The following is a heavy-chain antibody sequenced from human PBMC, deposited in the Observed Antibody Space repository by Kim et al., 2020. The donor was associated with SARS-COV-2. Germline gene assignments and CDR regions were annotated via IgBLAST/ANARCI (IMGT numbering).Heavy chain of an antibody. D-gene: IGHD1-1*01. CDR3: ARERVEQSQLGWFDP. V-gene: IGHV4-59*01. J-gene: IGHJ5*02. Sequence: SETLSLTCTVSGGSISSYYWSWIRQPPGKGLEWIGYIYYSGSTNYNPSLKSRVTISVDTSKNQFSLKLSSVTAADTAVYYCARERVEQSQLGWFDPWGQGTLVTVSS. CDR2: IYYSGST. CDR1: GGSISSYY.